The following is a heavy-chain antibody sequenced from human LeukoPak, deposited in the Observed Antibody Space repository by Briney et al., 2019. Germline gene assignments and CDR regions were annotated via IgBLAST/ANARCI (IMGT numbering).Heavy chain of an antibody. CDR3: ASMYFSQYLQH. D-gene: IGHD2-8*01. V-gene: IGHV3-53*01. J-gene: IGHJ1*01. CDR2: IYSGGST. CDR1: GFTFNSNY. Sequence: GSLSLSCAASGFTFNSNYMSWVRQVPGKGLEWVSVIYSGGSTYYADSVKGRFTISRDNSKNTLYLQMNSLRAEDTAVYYCASMYFSQYLQHWGQGTLVTVSS.